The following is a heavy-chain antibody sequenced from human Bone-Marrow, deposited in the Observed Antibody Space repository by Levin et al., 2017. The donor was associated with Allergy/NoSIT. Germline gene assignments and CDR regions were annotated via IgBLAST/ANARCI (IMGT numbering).Heavy chain of an antibody. CDR1: GDSISSSSYY. V-gene: IGHV4-39*07. J-gene: IGHJ4*02. CDR3: ARGNAHYDTSGYPEY. CDR2: IYYDGTT. D-gene: IGHD3-22*01. Sequence: SETLSLTCTVSGDSISSSSYYWGWVRQPPGKGLEWVGSIYYDGTTYYNPSLKSRVTISLDTSKNQFSLNLRSVTAADTAVYYCARGNAHYDTSGYPEYWGQGILVTVSS.